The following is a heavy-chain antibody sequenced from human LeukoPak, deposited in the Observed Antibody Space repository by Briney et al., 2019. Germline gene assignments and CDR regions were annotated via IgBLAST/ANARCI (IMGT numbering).Heavy chain of an antibody. J-gene: IGHJ4*02. Sequence: AASVKVSCKASGFTFTSYGISWVRRAPGQGLEWMGWISAYNGNTNYAQKLQGRVTMTTDTSTSTAYMELRSLRSDDTAVYYCARGRITIFGVVTPHFDYWGQGTLVTVSS. CDR1: GFTFTSYG. V-gene: IGHV1-18*04. CDR2: ISAYNGNT. D-gene: IGHD3-3*01. CDR3: ARGRITIFGVVTPHFDY.